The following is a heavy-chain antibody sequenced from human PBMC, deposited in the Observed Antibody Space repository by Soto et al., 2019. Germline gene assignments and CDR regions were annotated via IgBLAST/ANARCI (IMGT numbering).Heavy chain of an antibody. D-gene: IGHD3-22*01. Sequence: PXETLSLTCTVAGGSISSGDYYWSWIRQPPGKGLEWIGYIYYSGSTYYNPSLKSRVTISVDTSKNQFSLKLSSVTAADTAVYYCARDRKEYYYDMDAFDIWGQGTMVTVSS. V-gene: IGHV4-30-4*01. CDR2: IYYSGST. CDR1: GGSISSGDYY. J-gene: IGHJ3*02. CDR3: ARDRKEYYYDMDAFDI.